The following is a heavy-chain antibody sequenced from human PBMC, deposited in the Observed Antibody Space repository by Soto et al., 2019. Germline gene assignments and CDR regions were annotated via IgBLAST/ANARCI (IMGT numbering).Heavy chain of an antibody. CDR1: GYKFGSAW. J-gene: IGHJ3*02. CDR2: IKPGTSDI. Sequence: PGESLKISCKGVGYKFGSAWIGWVRQMPGKGLEWMGIIKPGTSDIRYSPSCRGHVTISADKSISTAYLQWSSLKASDTAMYYCARQGAYSSGSDAFDIWGQGTMVTVSS. CDR3: ARQGAYSSGSDAFDI. V-gene: IGHV5-51*01. D-gene: IGHD6-19*01.